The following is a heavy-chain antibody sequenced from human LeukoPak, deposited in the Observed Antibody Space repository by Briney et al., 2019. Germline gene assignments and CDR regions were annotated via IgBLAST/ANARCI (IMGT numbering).Heavy chain of an antibody. J-gene: IGHJ3*02. CDR3: ARDGYGDYSAFDI. V-gene: IGHV3-66*01. D-gene: IGHD4-17*01. Sequence: PGGSLRLSCAASGFTVSSNYMSWVRQAPGKGLEWVSVIYSGGSTYYADSVKGRFTISRDNSKNTLYFQMNSLRAEDTAVYYCARDGYGDYSAFDIWGQGTMVTVSS. CDR1: GFTVSSNY. CDR2: IYSGGST.